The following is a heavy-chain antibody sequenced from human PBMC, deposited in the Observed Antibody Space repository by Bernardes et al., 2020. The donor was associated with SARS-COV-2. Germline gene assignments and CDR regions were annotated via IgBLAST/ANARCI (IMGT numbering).Heavy chain of an antibody. D-gene: IGHD2-2*01. CDR2: IYPDDSDT. V-gene: IGHV5-51*01. CDR1: GYTFTNYW. Sequence: GESLKISCKSSGYTFTNYWVAWVRQMPGEGLEWMGIIYPDDSDTRYSPSFEGQVTVSVDKSLSTSYLQWSSLKTSDTAIYYCVRLRVEHCTLTSCHGYFDSWGQGSLITVST. J-gene: IGHJ4*02. CDR3: VRLRVEHCTLTSCHGYFDS.